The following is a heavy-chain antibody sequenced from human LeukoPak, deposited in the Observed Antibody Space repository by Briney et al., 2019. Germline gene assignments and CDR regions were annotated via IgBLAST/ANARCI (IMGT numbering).Heavy chain of an antibody. J-gene: IGHJ4*02. CDR1: GFTFSSYA. CDR3: ARDLKGALDY. Sequence: PGGSLRLSCAASGFTFSSYAMSWVRQAPGKGLEWVANIKQDGSDKNYLVSVRGRFTISRDNAKDSLFLQMNSLRGDDTAVYYCARDLKGALDYWGQGTLVTVSS. D-gene: IGHD3-16*01. V-gene: IGHV3-7*01. CDR2: IKQDGSDK.